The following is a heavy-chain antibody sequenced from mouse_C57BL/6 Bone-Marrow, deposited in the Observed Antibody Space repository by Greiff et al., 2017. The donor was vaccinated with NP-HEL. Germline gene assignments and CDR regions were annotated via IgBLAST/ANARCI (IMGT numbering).Heavy chain of an antibody. D-gene: IGHD3-3*01. CDR2: IWTGGCT. CDR3: ARQGPYYFDY. Sequence: QVQLQQSGPGLVAPSQSLSITCTVSGFSLTSYAISWVRQPPGKGLEWLGVIWTGGCTNYNSALKSRLSISKDNSKSQVFLKMNSLQTDDTARYYCARQGPYYFDYWGQGTTLTVSS. V-gene: IGHV2-9-1*01. J-gene: IGHJ2*01. CDR1: GFSLTSYA.